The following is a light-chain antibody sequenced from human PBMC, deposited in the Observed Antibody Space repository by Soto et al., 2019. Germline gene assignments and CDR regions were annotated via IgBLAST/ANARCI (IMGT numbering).Light chain of an antibody. Sequence: DLHMTRSPSTLSASVGDIVTSTCRASQSISRWLAWYQQKPGKAPKLMIYKASSLESGVPDRFSGSGSGTDFTLTISSLQSEDVAVHYCQQYYTNSWSFGQGTKVDIK. V-gene: IGKV1-5*03. CDR2: KAS. CDR3: QQYYTNSWS. J-gene: IGKJ1*01. CDR1: QSISRW.